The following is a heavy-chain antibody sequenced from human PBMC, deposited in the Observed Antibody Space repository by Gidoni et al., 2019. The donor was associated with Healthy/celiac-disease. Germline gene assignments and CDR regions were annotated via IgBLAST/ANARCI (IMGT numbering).Heavy chain of an antibody. CDR2: IIPILGIA. V-gene: IGHV1-69*04. CDR1: GGTFSSYA. D-gene: IGHD3-22*01. Sequence: QVQLVQSGAEVKKPGSSVKVSCKASGGTFSSYAISWVRQAPGQGLEWMGRIIPILGIANYAQKFQGRVTITADKSTSTAYMELSSLRSEDTAVYYCASLYDSSGYHYDFWGQGTLVTVSS. J-gene: IGHJ4*02. CDR3: ASLYDSSGYHYDF.